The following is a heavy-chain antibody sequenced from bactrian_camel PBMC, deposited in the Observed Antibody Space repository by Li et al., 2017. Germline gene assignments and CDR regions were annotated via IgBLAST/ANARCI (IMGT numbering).Heavy chain of an antibody. D-gene: IGHD7*01. CDR1: AMSFDDYA. J-gene: IGHJ7*01. Sequence: HVQLVESGGGLVQAGGSLRLSCTASAMSFDDYAMGWFRQAPGKKREGIACIWSDGTAFYVDSVKDRFTISRDNTKRIVYLQMDDLKPEDTALYYCAAGGTCDGPDYRGMKYWGEGTQVTVS. V-gene: IGHV3S60*01. CDR2: IWSDGTA.